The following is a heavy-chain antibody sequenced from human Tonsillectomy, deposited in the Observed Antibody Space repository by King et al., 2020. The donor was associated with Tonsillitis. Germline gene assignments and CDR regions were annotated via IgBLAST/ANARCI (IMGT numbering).Heavy chain of an antibody. D-gene: IGHD2-15*01. V-gene: IGHV1-69*12. J-gene: IGHJ2*01. CDR2: IIPIFGTP. Sequence: QLVQSGAEVKKPGSSVKVSCKASGGIFSSFGISWVRQAPGQGLEWMGGIIPIFGTPNSAQKCQGGVTIRADESTSTAHMELSSLTSEVTAVYYCALGYCTGGSCYPDWYFDLWGRGTQVTVSS. CDR1: GGIFSSFG. CDR3: ALGYCTGGSCYPDWYFDL.